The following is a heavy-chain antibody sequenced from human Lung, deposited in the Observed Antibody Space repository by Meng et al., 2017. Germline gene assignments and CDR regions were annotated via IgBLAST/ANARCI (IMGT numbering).Heavy chain of an antibody. D-gene: IGHD4-11*01. CDR2: INHSGST. CDR3: ARGPTTMAHDFDY. CDR1: GGSLRYYY. Sequence: FLLQLGGAGLFSPSEPLFLFSLVSGGSLRYYYWSWFRQPPVKELEWIGDINHSGSTNYHPSLESRATISVDTSQNNLSLKLSSVTAADSAVYYCARGPTTMAHDFDYWGQGTLVTVSS. J-gene: IGHJ4*02. V-gene: IGHV4-34*01.